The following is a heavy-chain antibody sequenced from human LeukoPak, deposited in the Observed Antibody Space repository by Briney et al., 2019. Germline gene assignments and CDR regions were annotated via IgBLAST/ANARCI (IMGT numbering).Heavy chain of an antibody. Sequence: GGSLRLSCAASGFTFSSYGMHWVRQAPGKGLEWVAVISYDGSNKYYADSVKGRFTISRDNSKNTLYLQMNSLRAEDTAVYYCAKRPSLTTVTPDYWGQGTLVTVSS. D-gene: IGHD4-11*01. CDR2: ISYDGSNK. V-gene: IGHV3-30*18. CDR1: GFTFSSYG. CDR3: AKRPSLTTVTPDY. J-gene: IGHJ4*02.